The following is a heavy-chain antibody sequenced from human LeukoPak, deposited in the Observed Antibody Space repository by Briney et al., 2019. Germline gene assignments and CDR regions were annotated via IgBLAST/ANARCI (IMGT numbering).Heavy chain of an antibody. CDR1: GITFSSYW. J-gene: IGHJ4*02. CDR3: ARLLGGNYFDN. D-gene: IGHD1-26*01. Sequence: GGSLRLSCAASGITFSSYWMSWVRQAPGKGLEWVANIKQDGSDKYYVDSVKGRFTISRDNAKNSLYLQSNSLTAEDTAVYYCARLLGGNYFDNWGQGTLVTVSS. V-gene: IGHV3-7*04. CDR2: IKQDGSDK.